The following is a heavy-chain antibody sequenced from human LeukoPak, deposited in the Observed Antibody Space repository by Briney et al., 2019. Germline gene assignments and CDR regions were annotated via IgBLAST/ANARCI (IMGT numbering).Heavy chain of an antibody. D-gene: IGHD2-2*01. CDR1: GDSVSSNNVT. CDR3: ARRLTQYDCFDP. CDR2: TYYRSTWYN. V-gene: IGHV6-1*01. J-gene: IGHJ5*02. Sequence: SQTLSLTCAISGDSVSSNNVTWNWIRQSPSRGLEWLGRTYYRSTWYNDYAVSVRDRITVNPDTSKNQFSLHLNSVTPEDTAVYYCARRLTQYDCFDPWGQGILVTVSS.